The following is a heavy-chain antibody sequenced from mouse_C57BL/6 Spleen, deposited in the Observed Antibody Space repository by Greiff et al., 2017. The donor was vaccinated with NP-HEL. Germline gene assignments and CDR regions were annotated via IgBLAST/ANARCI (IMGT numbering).Heavy chain of an antibody. J-gene: IGHJ4*01. CDR1: GYSITSGYY. CDR3: ARRRGYYDYAMDY. D-gene: IGHD2-3*01. CDR2: ISYDGSN. V-gene: IGHV3-6*01. Sequence: ESGPGLVKPSQSLSLTCSVTGYSITSGYYWNWIRQFPGNKLEWMGYISYDGSNNYNPSLKNRISITRDTSKNQFFLKLNSVTTEDTATYYCARRRGYYDYAMDYWGQGTSVTVSS.